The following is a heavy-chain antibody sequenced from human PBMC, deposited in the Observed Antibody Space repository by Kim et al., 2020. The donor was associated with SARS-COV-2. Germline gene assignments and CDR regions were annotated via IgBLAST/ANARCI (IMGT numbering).Heavy chain of an antibody. CDR1: GFTFSTYG. D-gene: IGHD3-10*01. V-gene: IGHV3-30*18. CDR2: ISYDGSNE. J-gene: IGHJ6*02. CDR3: AKALLRGVNYYYYGMDV. Sequence: GGSLRPSCAASGFTFSTYGMYWVRQAPGKGLEWVALISYDGSNEYYADSVKGRFTISRDNSKNTLYLQMNSLRAEDTALFYCAKALLRGVNYYYYGMDVWGQGTTVTVSS.